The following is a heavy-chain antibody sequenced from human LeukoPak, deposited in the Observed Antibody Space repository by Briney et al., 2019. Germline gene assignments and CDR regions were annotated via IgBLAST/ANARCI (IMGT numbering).Heavy chain of an antibody. V-gene: IGHV3-9*01. CDR1: GFTFDDYG. Sequence: GGSLRLSCAASGFTFDDYGIHWVRQPPGKGLEWVSGISWNSGSLDYADSVKGRFTISRDNAKNSLYLQMNSLRAEDTALYYCAKAESYYLGIFDYWGQGTLVTVSS. CDR2: ISWNSGSL. CDR3: AKAESYYLGIFDY. J-gene: IGHJ4*02. D-gene: IGHD1-26*01.